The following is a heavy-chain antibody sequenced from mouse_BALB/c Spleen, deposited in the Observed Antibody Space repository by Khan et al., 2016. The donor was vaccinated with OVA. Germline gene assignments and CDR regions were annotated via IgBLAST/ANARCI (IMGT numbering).Heavy chain of an antibody. CDR3: ARRAYYYNSEGFAY. CDR2: INTGGIYT. D-gene: IGHD1-1*02. Sequence: EVELVESGGDLVKPGGSLKLSCAASGFTFSTYGMSWVRLTPDKRLELVATINTGGIYTYYPDSVTGRFTISRDNAKNTLYLQMSSLKSEDAAMYYCARRAYYYNSEGFAYWGQGTLVTVSA. V-gene: IGHV5-6*01. CDR1: GFTFSTYG. J-gene: IGHJ3*01.